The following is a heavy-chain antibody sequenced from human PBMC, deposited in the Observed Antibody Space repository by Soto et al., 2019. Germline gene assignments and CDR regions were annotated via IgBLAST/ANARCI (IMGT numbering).Heavy chain of an antibody. J-gene: IGHJ4*02. CDR1: RFTFSTYE. Sequence: EVQLVESGGALVQPGGSLRLSCAASRFTFSTYEMHWVRQAPGKGLEWVSCISSSGSSVYYVDSVKGRFTISRDNSRNSLYLQMNSLRDEDTALYYCVRYCSSTLCNGVATRTFDYWGQGALVTVSS. CDR2: ISSSGSSV. V-gene: IGHV3-48*03. D-gene: IGHD5-12*01. CDR3: VRYCSSTLCNGVATRTFDY.